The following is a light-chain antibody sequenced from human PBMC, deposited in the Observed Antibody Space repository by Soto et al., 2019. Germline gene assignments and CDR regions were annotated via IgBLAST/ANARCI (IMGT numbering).Light chain of an antibody. CDR2: RND. V-gene: IGLV1-47*01. CDR3: AAWDDSLSGRGV. CDR1: SSNIGNNY. J-gene: IGLJ2*01. Sequence: QSALTQPPSASGTPGQRVTISCSGSSSNIGNNYVYWYQLVPGTAPKLLIYRNDQRPSGVSDRFSGSRSGTSASLAISGLRSEDEADYYCAAWDDSLSGRGVFGGGTKLTVL.